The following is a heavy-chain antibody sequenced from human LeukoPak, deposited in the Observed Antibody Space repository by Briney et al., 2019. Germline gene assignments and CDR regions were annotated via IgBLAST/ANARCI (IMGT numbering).Heavy chain of an antibody. Sequence: GGSLRLSCAASGFTFSSYWMSWVRQAPGKGLEWVAHIRFDESDKYYADSVKGRFTISRDISRNTVYLQMNSLRPEDTAVYYCARTSHYADIAATIPYGIYYFDYWGQGTLVTVSS. J-gene: IGHJ4*02. CDR2: IRFDESDK. V-gene: IGHV3-30*02. CDR3: ARTSHYADIAATIPYGIYYFDY. CDR1: GFTFSSYW. D-gene: IGHD5-12*01.